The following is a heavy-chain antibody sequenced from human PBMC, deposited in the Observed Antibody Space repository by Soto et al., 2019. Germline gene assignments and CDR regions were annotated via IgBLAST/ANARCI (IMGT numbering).Heavy chain of an antibody. Sequence: PVGSLRLSCASSVFTFSSYAMSWVRHAPGKGLEWVSGISGSGYSTFYADSVKGRFTISRDNSQNTLYLQMSTLRAEDTAVYYCAKDKTCSITNCLSFEYLGQGTLVNVSS. V-gene: IGHV3-23*01. J-gene: IGHJ4*02. D-gene: IGHD2-2*01. CDR2: ISGSGYST. CDR1: VFTFSSYA. CDR3: AKDKTCSITNCLSFEY.